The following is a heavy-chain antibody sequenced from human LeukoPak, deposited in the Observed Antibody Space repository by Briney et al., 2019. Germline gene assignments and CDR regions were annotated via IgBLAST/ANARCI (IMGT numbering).Heavy chain of an antibody. V-gene: IGHV3-21*01. CDR2: ISSDSSYI. D-gene: IGHD3-22*01. CDR3: ASPRGASGYFDC. J-gene: IGHJ4*02. CDR1: AFSFRGYI. Sequence: PGGSLRLSCAASAFSFRGYIMNSVPQAPGKGLEWGSSISSDSSYIYYADSVKGRFTTSRDNAKNSLYLQMNSLRAEDTAVYYCASPRGASGYFDCWGQGTLVTVSS.